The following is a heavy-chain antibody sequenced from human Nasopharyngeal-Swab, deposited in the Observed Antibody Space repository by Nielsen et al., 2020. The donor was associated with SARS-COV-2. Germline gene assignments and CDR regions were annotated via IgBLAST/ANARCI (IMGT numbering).Heavy chain of an antibody. D-gene: IGHD6-13*01. CDR2: ISYDGSDK. CDR1: GFTFSTYG. CDR3: AKDEYSSSWYPDY. J-gene: IGHJ4*02. Sequence: GESLKISCAASGFTFSTYGMHWVRQAPGKGLEWVAVISYDGSDKYYADSVKGRFTISRDNSKNTLYLLMHSLRAEDTAVYYCAKDEYSSSWYPDYWGQGTLVTVSS. V-gene: IGHV3-30*18.